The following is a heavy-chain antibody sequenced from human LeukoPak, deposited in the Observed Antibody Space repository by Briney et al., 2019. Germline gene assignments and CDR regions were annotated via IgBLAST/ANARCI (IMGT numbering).Heavy chain of an antibody. CDR3: ARRLVPAAPQYFDL. V-gene: IGHV3-21*01. D-gene: IGHD2-15*01. CDR2: ISSSSSYI. CDR1: GFTFSSYS. Sequence: PGGSLRLSCAASGFTFSSYSMNWVRQAPGKGLEWVSSISSSSSYIYYADSVKGRFTISRDNAKNSLYPQMNSLRAEDTAVYYCARRLVPAAPQYFDLWGRGTLVTVSS. J-gene: IGHJ2*01.